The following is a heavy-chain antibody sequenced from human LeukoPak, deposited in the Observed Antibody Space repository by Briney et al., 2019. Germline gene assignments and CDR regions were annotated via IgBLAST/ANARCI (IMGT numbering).Heavy chain of an antibody. CDR1: GYTFTGYY. V-gene: IGHV1-2*02. J-gene: IGHJ4*02. CDR2: INPNSGGT. Sequence: ASVKVSCKASGYTFTGYYMHWVRQAPGQGLEWMGWINPNSGGTNYAQKFQGRVTMTRDTSISTAYMELSRLRSDDTAVYHCARAPAHYDFWSGYYDYWGQGTLVTVSS. CDR3: ARAPAHYDFWSGYYDY. D-gene: IGHD3-3*01.